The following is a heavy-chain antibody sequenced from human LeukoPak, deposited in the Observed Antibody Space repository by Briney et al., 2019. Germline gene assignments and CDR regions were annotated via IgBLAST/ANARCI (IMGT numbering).Heavy chain of an antibody. J-gene: IGHJ4*02. CDR3: ARGIEYSYFHSL. Sequence: QPGGVRRLSCAASGFTFSSYWMHWVRQAPGKGLVWVSRIITVGMSTNNADSVKGLFTISRDNPKNPLYLQVSSLRAEDTAVYHCARGIEYSYFHSLWGQGTL. CDR2: IITVGMST. D-gene: IGHD4-11*01. CDR1: GFTFSSYW. V-gene: IGHV3-74*01.